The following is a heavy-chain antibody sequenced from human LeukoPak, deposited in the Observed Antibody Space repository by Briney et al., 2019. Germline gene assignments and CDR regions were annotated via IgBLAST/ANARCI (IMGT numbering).Heavy chain of an antibody. CDR3: ARGLLFSWFDP. J-gene: IGHJ5*02. CDR2: IYYSGST. CDR1: GGSISSGGYY. D-gene: IGHD2-21*02. V-gene: IGHV4-31*03. Sequence: PSETLSLTCTVSGGSISSGGYYWSWIRQHPGKGLEWIGHIYYSGSTYYNPSLKSRVTISVDTSKNQFSLKLSSVTAADTAVYYCARGLLFSWFDPWGQGTLVTVSS.